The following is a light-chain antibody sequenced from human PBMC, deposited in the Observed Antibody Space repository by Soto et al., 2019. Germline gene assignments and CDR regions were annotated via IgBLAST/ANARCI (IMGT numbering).Light chain of an antibody. CDR2: DAS. J-gene: IGKJ1*01. CDR3: QQYDNWPRT. Sequence: EIVMTQSPATLSVSPGERATLSCRASQSVSSNLAWYQQKPGQAPRLLIYDASTRASAFPARFSGSGSGTEFTLTISSLQSEDFVVYYCQQYDNWPRTFGQGTKVDIK. CDR1: QSVSSN. V-gene: IGKV3-15*01.